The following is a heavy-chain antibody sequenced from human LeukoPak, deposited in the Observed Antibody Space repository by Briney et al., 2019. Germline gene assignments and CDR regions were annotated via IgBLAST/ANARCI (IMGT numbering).Heavy chain of an antibody. V-gene: IGHV3-23*01. J-gene: IGHJ3*02. CDR1: GFTLSSYA. Sequence: PGGSLRLSCAASGFTLSSYAMSWVRQAPGKGLEWVSAISGSGGSTYYADSVKGRFTISGDNSKNTLYLQMNSLRAEDTAVYYCAKDPRRAFDAFDIWGQGTMVTVSS. CDR3: AKDPRRAFDAFDI. CDR2: ISGSGGST.